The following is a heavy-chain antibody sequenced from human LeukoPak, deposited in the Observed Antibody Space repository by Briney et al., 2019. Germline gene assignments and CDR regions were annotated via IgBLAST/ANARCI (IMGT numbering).Heavy chain of an antibody. D-gene: IGHD1-26*01. V-gene: IGHV1-2*02. CDR2: INPNSGST. CDR3: ARKPKVGAEAFDI. Sequence: GASVKVSCKASGYTFTSYYMHWVRQAPGQGLEWMGWINPNSGSTNYAQKFQGRVTMTRDTSISTAYMELSRLRSDDTAVYYCARKPKVGAEAFDIWGQGTMVTVSS. J-gene: IGHJ3*02. CDR1: GYTFTSYY.